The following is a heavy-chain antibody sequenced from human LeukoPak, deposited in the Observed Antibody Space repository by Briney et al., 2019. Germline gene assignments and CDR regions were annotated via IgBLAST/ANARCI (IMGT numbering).Heavy chain of an antibody. CDR2: ISRSSSSSTI. CDR1: GFTFSFYS. V-gene: IGHV3-48*04. CDR3: ARGHYYDSSGYDY. J-gene: IGHJ4*02. Sequence: PGGSLRLSCAASGFTFSFYSMNWVRQAPGKGLEWVSYISRSSSSSTIYYADSVKGRFTISRDNAKNSLYLQMNSLRAEDTAVYYCARGHYYDSSGYDYWGQGTLVTVSS. D-gene: IGHD3-22*01.